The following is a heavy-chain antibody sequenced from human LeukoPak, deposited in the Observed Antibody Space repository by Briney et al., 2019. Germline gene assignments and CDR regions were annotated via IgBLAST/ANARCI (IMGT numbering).Heavy chain of an antibody. CDR2: IIPIFGTA. J-gene: IGHJ4*02. Sequence: SVKVSCKASGGTFSSYAISWVRQAPGQGLEWMGGIIPIFGTANYAQKFQGRVTITADESTSTAYMELSSLRSEDTAVYYCARARDFYGSGSYWDSPYYFDYWGQGTLVTVSS. D-gene: IGHD3-10*01. V-gene: IGHV1-69*13. CDR1: GGTFSSYA. CDR3: ARARDFYGSGSYWDSPYYFDY.